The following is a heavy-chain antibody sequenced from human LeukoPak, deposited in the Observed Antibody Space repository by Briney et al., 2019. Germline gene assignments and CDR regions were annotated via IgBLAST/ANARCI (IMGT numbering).Heavy chain of an antibody. CDR3: ARAVGDFWSGYSAFDI. V-gene: IGHV4-30-4*08. Sequence: SETLSLTCTVSGGSISSGDYYWSWIRQPPGKGLEWIGYIYYSGSTYYNPSLKSRVTISVDTSKNRFSLKLSSVTAADTAVYYCARAVGDFWSGYSAFDIWGQGTMVTVSS. CDR2: IYYSGST. J-gene: IGHJ3*02. CDR1: GGSISSGDYY. D-gene: IGHD3-3*01.